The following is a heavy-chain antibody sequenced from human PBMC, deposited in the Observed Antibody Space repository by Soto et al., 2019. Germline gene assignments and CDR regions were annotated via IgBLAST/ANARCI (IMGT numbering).Heavy chain of an antibody. D-gene: IGHD3-16*01. CDR3: AREGDHAYSLGY. CDR2: IYHSGST. Sequence: QVQLQESGPGLVKPSGILSLTCAVSGGSITDKWWSWIRQTPGKGLEWIGEIYHSGSTNYNPSLKSRLTISVDKSKNDFSLKLYSLTAADTAIYYCAREGDHAYSLGYWGQGTLVTVSS. J-gene: IGHJ4*02. V-gene: IGHV4-4*02. CDR1: GGSITDKW.